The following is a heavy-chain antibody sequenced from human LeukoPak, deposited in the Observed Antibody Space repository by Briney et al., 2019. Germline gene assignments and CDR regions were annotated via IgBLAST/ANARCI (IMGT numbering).Heavy chain of an antibody. CDR3: ARIPYYYGSGSLI. Sequence: GSLRLSCAASGFTFSSYSMNWVRQAPGKGLEWVSYISSSSSTIYYADSVKGRFTISRDNAKNSLYLQMNSLRAEDTAVYYCARIPYYYGSGSLIWGQGTLVTVSS. J-gene: IGHJ4*02. CDR1: GFTFSSYS. V-gene: IGHV3-48*01. D-gene: IGHD3-10*01. CDR2: ISSSSSTI.